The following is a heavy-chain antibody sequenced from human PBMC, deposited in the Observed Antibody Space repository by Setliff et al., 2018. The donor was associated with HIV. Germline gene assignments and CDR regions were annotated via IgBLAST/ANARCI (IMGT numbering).Heavy chain of an antibody. CDR2: IYYSGST. CDR3: ARARGLLPYYYLDV. D-gene: IGHD3-10*01. Sequence: PSATLSLTCTVSGGSISRGGYYWSWIRQHPGKGLEWIGYIYYSGSTYYNPSLKSRVTMSVDTSTNQFSLKLSSVTAADTAFYYCARARGLLPYYYLDVWGTGTTVTVSS. CDR1: GGSISRGGYY. J-gene: IGHJ6*03. V-gene: IGHV4-31*03.